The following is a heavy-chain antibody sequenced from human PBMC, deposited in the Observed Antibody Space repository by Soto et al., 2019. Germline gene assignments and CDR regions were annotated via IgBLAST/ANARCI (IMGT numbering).Heavy chain of an antibody. J-gene: IGHJ5*02. CDR3: ARPRFLEWDNWFDP. V-gene: IGHV3-7*05. D-gene: IGHD3-3*01. CDR2: IKQDGSEK. CDR1: GFTFSSYW. Sequence: PGGSLRLSCAASGFTFSSYWMSWVRQAPGKGLEWVANIKQDGSEKYYVDSVKGRFTISRDNAKNSLYLQMNSLRAEDTAVYYCARPRFLEWDNWFDPWGQGTLVTVSS.